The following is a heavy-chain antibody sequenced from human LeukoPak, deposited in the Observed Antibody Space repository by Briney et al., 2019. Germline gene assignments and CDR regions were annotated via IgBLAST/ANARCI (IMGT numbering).Heavy chain of an antibody. Sequence: SETLSLTCGVSGYSISRGYYWAWIRQPPGKGLEWIGSMHYSGSTYYNPSLKSRVTISVDTSKNQFSLKLSSVTAADTAVYYCARGGFRGVIVYFDYWGQGTLVTVSS. CDR3: ARGGFRGVIVYFDY. V-gene: IGHV4-38-2*01. CDR1: GYSISRGYY. D-gene: IGHD3-10*01. CDR2: MHYSGST. J-gene: IGHJ4*02.